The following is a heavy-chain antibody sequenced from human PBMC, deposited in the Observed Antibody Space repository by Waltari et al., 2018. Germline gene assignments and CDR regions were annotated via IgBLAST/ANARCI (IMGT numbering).Heavy chain of an antibody. D-gene: IGHD6-19*01. CDR1: GCSISRSSSY. Sequence: QLQLQESGPGLVKPSETLSLPCPVPGCSISRSSSYWGWIRQPPGKGLEWIGSIYYSGSTYYNPSLKSRVTISVDTSKNQFSLKLSSVTAADTAVYYCAINAVAGTLQHWGQGTLVTVSS. CDR2: IYYSGST. V-gene: IGHV4-39*07. CDR3: AINAVAGTLQH. J-gene: IGHJ1*01.